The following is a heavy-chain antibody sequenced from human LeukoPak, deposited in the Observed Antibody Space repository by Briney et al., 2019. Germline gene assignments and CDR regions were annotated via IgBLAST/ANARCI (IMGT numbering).Heavy chain of an antibody. CDR3: ARGRVGATKYYFDY. J-gene: IGHJ4*02. Sequence: GGSLRLSCAASGFTVSSNYMSWVRQAPGKGLEWVSVIYSGGSTYYADSVKGRFTISRDNSKNTLYLQMNSLRAEDTAVYYCARGRVGATKYYFDYWGQGTLVAVSS. CDR1: GFTVSSNY. V-gene: IGHV3-66*01. D-gene: IGHD1-26*01. CDR2: IYSGGST.